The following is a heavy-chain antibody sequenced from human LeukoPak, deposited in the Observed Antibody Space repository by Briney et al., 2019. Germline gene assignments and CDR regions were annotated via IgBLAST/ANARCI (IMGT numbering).Heavy chain of an antibody. CDR2: ISGSGGST. V-gene: IGHV3-23*01. CDR3: AKNSSSYGEQPLDV. CDR1: GYTFSSYA. Sequence: PGGSLRLSCAASGYTFSSYAMSWVRQAPGKGLEWVSAISGSGGSTYYADSVKGRFTISRDNSKNTLYLQMNSLRAEDTAVYYCAKNSSSYGEQPLDVWGKGTTVTVSS. J-gene: IGHJ6*04. D-gene: IGHD6-6*01.